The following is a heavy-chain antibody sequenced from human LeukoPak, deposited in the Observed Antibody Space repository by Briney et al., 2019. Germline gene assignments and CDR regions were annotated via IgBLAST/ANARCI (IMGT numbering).Heavy chain of an antibody. V-gene: IGHV4-59*08. CDR2: IYYSGST. J-gene: IGHJ4*02. Sequence: SETLSLTCTVSGGSISSYYWSWIRQPPGKGLEWIGYIYYSGSTNYNPSLKSRVTISVDTSKNQFSLKLSSVTAADTAVYYCARSQPDYGDYSYWGQGTLITVSS. D-gene: IGHD4-17*01. CDR3: ARSQPDYGDYSY. CDR1: GGSISSYY.